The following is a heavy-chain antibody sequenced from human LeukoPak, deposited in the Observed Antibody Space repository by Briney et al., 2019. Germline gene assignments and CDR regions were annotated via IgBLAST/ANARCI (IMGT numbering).Heavy chain of an antibody. Sequence: GASVKVSCKASRYTFTSYAMNWVRQAPGQGLEWMGWINTNTGNPTYAQGFTGRFVFSLDTSVSTAYLQISSLKAEDTAVYYCARTPARSSGWYGSPTYYYYYMDVWGKGTTVTVSS. CDR2: INTNTGNP. J-gene: IGHJ6*03. CDR1: RYTFTSYA. V-gene: IGHV7-4-1*02. CDR3: ARTPARSSGWYGSPTYYYYYMDV. D-gene: IGHD6-19*01.